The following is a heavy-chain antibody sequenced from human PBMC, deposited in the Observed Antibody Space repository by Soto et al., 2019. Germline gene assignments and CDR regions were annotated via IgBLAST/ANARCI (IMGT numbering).Heavy chain of an antibody. CDR1: GFTFSSYS. CDR3: ARGGRITVAGEDY. V-gene: IGHV3-21*01. CDR2: ISSSSSYI. J-gene: IGHJ4*02. Sequence: EVQLVESGGGLVKPGGSLRLSCAASGFTFSSYSMNWVRQAPGKGLVLDSSISSSSSYIYYADSVKGRFTISRDNAKNSLYLQMNSLRAEDTAVYYCARGGRITVAGEDYWGQGTLVTVSS. D-gene: IGHD6-19*01.